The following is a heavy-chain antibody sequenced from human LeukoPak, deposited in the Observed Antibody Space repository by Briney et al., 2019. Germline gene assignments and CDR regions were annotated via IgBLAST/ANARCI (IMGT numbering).Heavy chain of an antibody. D-gene: IGHD3-3*01. CDR3: ARSDFSMYTWFDP. Sequence: SETLSLTCTVSGGSISSYYWSWIRQPPGRGPERIGTIFYTGSTYYNPSLKSRVTISVDTSKNQFSLKVTSVTAADTAVYYCARSDFSMYTWFDPWGQGTQVTVSS. V-gene: IGHV4-39*01. J-gene: IGHJ5*02. CDR1: GGSISSYY. CDR2: IFYTGST.